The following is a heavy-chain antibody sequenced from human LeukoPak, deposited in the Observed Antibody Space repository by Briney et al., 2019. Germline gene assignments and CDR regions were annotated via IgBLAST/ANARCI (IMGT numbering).Heavy chain of an antibody. Sequence: PSETLSLTCTVSGGSISSSSYYWGWIRQPPGKGLEWIGSIYYSGSTYYNPSLKSRVTISVDTSKNQFSLKLSSVTAADTAVYYCARHGRMDYYMDVWGKGTTVTVSS. CDR1: GGSISSSSYY. CDR3: ARHGRMDYYMDV. V-gene: IGHV4-39*01. D-gene: IGHD2-8*01. J-gene: IGHJ6*03. CDR2: IYYSGST.